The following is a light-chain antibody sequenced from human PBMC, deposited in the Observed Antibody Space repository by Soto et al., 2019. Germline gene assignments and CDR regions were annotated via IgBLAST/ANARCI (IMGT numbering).Light chain of an antibody. CDR3: CSNAGRPDV. CDR1: SSDVGGYNY. J-gene: IGLJ1*01. Sequence: QSALTQPASVSGSPGQSITISCTGTSSDVGGYNYVSWYQQHPGKAPKLMIYEVSNRPSGVPDRFSGSKSGNTASLTISDLQAEDEADYYCCSNAGRPDVFGTGTKLTVL. CDR2: EVS. V-gene: IGLV2-14*01.